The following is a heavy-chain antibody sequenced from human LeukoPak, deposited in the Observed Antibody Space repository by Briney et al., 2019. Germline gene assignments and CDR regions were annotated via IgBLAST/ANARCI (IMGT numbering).Heavy chain of an antibody. CDR1: GFTFSTYA. J-gene: IGHJ4*02. CDR3: ARWRGGVGFDY. Sequence: GGSLRLSCAASGFTFSTYAIHWVRQAPGKGLEYVSAIHSNGGSTYYADSVKGRFTISRDNSKNTVYLHMGSLRAEDMAVYYCARWRGGVGFDYWGQGTLVTVS. D-gene: IGHD3-16*01. CDR2: IHSNGGST. V-gene: IGHV3-64*02.